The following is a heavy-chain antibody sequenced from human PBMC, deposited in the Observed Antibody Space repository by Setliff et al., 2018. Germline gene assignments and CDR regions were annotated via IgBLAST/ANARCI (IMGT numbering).Heavy chain of an antibody. J-gene: IGHJ6*03. CDR2: VSYSGST. CDR3: ATYMYRSGYYGQGYYYYMAI. Sequence: PSETLSLTCTVSGGSISSSTYSWAWIRQPPGKGLEWIGSVSYSGSTYYNPSLNSRVTISVDTSNNQSSLKLSYVTAADTAVYYCATYMYRSGYYGQGYYYYMAIWGKGTTVTVS. V-gene: IGHV4-39*01. CDR1: GGSISSSTYS. D-gene: IGHD3-22*01.